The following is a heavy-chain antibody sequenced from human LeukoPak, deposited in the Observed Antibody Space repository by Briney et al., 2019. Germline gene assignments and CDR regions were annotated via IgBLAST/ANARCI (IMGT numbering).Heavy chain of an antibody. J-gene: IGHJ6*03. CDR2: INHSGST. Sequence: SETLSLTCAVYGGSFSGYYWSWIRQPPGKGLEWIGEINHSGSTNYNPSLKSRVTISVDTSKNQFSLKLSSVTAADTAVYYCASSPGALQDGYYMDVWGKGTTVTVSS. CDR3: ASSPGALQDGYYMDV. D-gene: IGHD4-11*01. CDR1: GGSFSGYY. V-gene: IGHV4-34*01.